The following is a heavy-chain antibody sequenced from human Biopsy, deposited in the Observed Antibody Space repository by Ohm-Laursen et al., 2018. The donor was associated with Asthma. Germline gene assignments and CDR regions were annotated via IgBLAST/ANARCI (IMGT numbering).Heavy chain of an antibody. V-gene: IGHV3-53*01. CDR3: VRAYGGSFFSGAFDI. CDR1: GFTVSTNG. J-gene: IGHJ3*02. Sequence: SLRLSCAASGFTVSTNGMSWVRQPPGKGLEWVSVIYSGGGTYYADSVQGRVTISRDNSKNTLSLQMNSLRAEDTAVYYCVRAYGGSFFSGAFDIWGQGTTVTVSS. D-gene: IGHD4-23*01. CDR2: IYSGGGT.